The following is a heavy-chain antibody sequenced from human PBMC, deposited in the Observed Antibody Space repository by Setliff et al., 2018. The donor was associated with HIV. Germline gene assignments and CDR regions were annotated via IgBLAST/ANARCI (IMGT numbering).Heavy chain of an antibody. Sequence: ETLSLTCTVSGDSTSSSSSYWGWIRQPPGKGLEWIGRIYTSGTTNYNPSLKRRVTMSVDTSKNQFSLRLSSVTAADTAVYYCARLSYTGSYTNWFDPWGQGTPVTVSS. V-gene: IGHV4-39*01. CDR1: GDSTSSSSSY. D-gene: IGHD1-26*01. CDR2: IYTSGTT. CDR3: ARLSYTGSYTNWFDP. J-gene: IGHJ5*02.